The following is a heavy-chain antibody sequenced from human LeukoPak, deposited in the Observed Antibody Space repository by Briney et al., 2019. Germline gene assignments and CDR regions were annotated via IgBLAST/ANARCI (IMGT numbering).Heavy chain of an antibody. J-gene: IGHJ4*02. V-gene: IGHV4-34*01. Sequence: NPSETLSLTCAVYGGSFSGYYWSWIRQPPGKGLEWIGEINHSGSTNYNPSLKSRVTISVDTSKNQFSLKLSSVTAADTAVYHCARSGQLWAFDYRGQGTLVTVSS. D-gene: IGHD5-18*01. CDR3: ARSGQLWAFDY. CDR2: INHSGST. CDR1: GGSFSGYY.